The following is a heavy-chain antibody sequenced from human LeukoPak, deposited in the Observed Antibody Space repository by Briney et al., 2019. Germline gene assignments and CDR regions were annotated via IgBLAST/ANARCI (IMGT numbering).Heavy chain of an antibody. V-gene: IGHV1-2*02. CDR2: INPNSGGT. CDR1: GYTFIDNY. CDR3: ASGGYSSGWTDYYYFDY. D-gene: IGHD6-19*01. J-gene: IGHJ4*02. Sequence: ASVKVSCKASGYTFIDNYMHWVRQAPGQGLEWMGWINPNSGGTNYAQKFQGRVTMTRDTSISTAYMELSRLRSDDTAVYYCASGGYSSGWTDYYYFDYWGQGTLVTVSS.